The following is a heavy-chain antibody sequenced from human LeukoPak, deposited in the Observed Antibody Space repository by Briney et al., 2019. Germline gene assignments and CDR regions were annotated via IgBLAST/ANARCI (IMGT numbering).Heavy chain of an antibody. CDR3: AELGITMIGGV. CDR2: ISSSGSTI. J-gene: IGHJ6*04. Sequence: GGSLRLSCPASGFTFSSYEMNWVGQPPGKGLKWVSYISSSGSTIYYADSVKGRFTISRDNAKNSLYLQMNSLRAEDTAVYYCAELGITMIGGVWGKGTTVTISS. V-gene: IGHV3-48*03. D-gene: IGHD3-10*02. CDR1: GFTFSSYE.